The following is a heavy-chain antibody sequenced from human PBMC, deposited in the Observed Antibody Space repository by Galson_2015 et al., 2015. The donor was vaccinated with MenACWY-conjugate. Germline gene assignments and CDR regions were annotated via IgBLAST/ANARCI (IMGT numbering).Heavy chain of an antibody. Sequence: SLRLSCAASGFTFSSFAMSWVRQAPGKGLEWVSVITSSGGTTYYADSVKGLFTISRDNPKNTLYLQMDTLRAEDTATYYCAKNGNYFGMGFAYWAQRTLVPTVSS. CDR1: GFTFSSFA. D-gene: IGHD2/OR15-2a*01. CDR3: AKNGNYFGMGFAY. CDR2: ITSSGGTT. J-gene: IGHJ4*02. V-gene: IGHV3-23*01.